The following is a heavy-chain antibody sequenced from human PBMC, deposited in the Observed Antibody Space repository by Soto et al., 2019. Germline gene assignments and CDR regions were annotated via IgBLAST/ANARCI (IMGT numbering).Heavy chain of an antibody. CDR2: IYPATGDT. Sequence: QVQLVQSGAELKSPGSSVKVSCKATGYIFIGSYRHWIRQAPGQGPEWMGSIYPATGDTDYAQTYQGRVILTGYTAIGTAYMELKGLTFDDTGMYYCARGPSEWGQGTLVTVSS. CDR1: GYIFIGSY. V-gene: IGHV1-2*02. J-gene: IGHJ4*02. CDR3: ARGPSE.